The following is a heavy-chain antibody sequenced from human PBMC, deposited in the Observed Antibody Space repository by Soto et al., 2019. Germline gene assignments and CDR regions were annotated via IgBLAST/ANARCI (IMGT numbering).Heavy chain of an antibody. Sequence: GGSLRLSCAASGFTVSSNYMSWVRQDTGKGLEWVSVIYSGGSTYYADSVKSRLTITKDTSKNQVVLTMTNMDPVDTATYYCAHTRHVDIVATVDFDYWGQGTLVTVSS. D-gene: IGHD5-12*01. CDR1: GFTVSSNY. CDR3: AHTRHVDIVATVDFDY. J-gene: IGHJ4*02. CDR2: IYSGGST. V-gene: IGHV3-53*05.